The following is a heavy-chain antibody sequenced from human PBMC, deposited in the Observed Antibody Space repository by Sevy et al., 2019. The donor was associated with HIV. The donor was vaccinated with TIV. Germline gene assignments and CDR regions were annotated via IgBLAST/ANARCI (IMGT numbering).Heavy chain of an antibody. V-gene: IGHV3-23*01. Sequence: GGSLRLSCAASGFTFSNYATNWVRQAPGKGLEWVSGISATGESTYYADSLKGHFTISRENSRNTLYLQMNSLRAEATAVYYGAKRDSSDLYTGVSVFDSWGLGTLVTVSS. J-gene: IGHJ4*02. CDR1: GFTFSNYA. D-gene: IGHD3-22*01. CDR2: ISATGEST. CDR3: AKRDSSDLYTGVSVFDS.